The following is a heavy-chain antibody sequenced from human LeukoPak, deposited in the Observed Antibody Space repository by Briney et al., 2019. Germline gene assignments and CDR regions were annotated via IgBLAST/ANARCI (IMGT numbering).Heavy chain of an antibody. D-gene: IGHD3-16*01. CDR2: IYYSGST. CDR1: GGPVSSGSYY. Sequence: PSETLSLTCTVSGGPVSSGSYYWSWMRQPPGKGLEWIGYIYYSGSTNYNPSLKSRVTTSVDTSKNQFSLQLSSVTAADTAVYYCARDRGLRAWFDPWGQGTLVTVSS. V-gene: IGHV4-61*01. CDR3: ARDRGLRAWFDP. J-gene: IGHJ5*02.